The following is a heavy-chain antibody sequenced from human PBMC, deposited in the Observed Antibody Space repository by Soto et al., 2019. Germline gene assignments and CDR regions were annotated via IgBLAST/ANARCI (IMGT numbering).Heavy chain of an antibody. CDR2: IKPDGGEK. CDR1: GFTFSTYW. Sequence: EVQLVESGGGLVQPGGSLRLSCAASGFTFSTYWMSWVRQAPGKGLEWVADIKPDGGEKYYVDSVRGRFTISRDNAKNSLYLQMNSLRAEDTAIYYCARFGSGRSGFDYWGQGTLVTVSS. CDR3: ARFGSGRSGFDY. J-gene: IGHJ4*02. V-gene: IGHV3-7*01. D-gene: IGHD3-10*01.